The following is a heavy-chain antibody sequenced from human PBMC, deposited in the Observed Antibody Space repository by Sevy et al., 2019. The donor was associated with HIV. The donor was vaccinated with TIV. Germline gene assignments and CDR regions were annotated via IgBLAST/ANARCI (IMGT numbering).Heavy chain of an antibody. V-gene: IGHV3-48*03. CDR1: GFTFSSYE. CDR2: ISSSGSTI. Sequence: GGSLRLSCAASGFTFSSYEMNWVRQAPGKGLEWVSYISSSGSTIYYADSVKGRFTISRDNAKNSLYVQMNSLRAEDTAVYYCARDEWGRGSGYYYYGMDVWGQGTTVTVSS. D-gene: IGHD3-16*01. CDR3: ARDEWGRGSGYYYYGMDV. J-gene: IGHJ6*02.